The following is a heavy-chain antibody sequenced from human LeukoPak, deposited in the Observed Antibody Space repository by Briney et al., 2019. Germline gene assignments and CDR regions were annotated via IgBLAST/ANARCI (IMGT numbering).Heavy chain of an antibody. D-gene: IGHD4-11*01. CDR3: ARGGMTTVTTKQNWFDP. CDR1: GYTFTSYG. Sequence: ASVKVSCKASGYTFTSYGISWVRPAPGQGLAWMGWISAYNGNTNYAQKLQGRVTMTTDTSTSTAYMELRSLRSDDTAVYYCARGGMTTVTTKQNWFDPWGQGTLVTVSS. V-gene: IGHV1-18*01. J-gene: IGHJ5*02. CDR2: ISAYNGNT.